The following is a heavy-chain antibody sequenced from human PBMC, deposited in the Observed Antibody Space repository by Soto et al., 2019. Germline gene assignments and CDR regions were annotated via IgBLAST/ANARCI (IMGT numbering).Heavy chain of an antibody. V-gene: IGHV3-7*01. J-gene: IGHJ5*02. CDR1: GFTFSSYW. CDR2: IKQDGSEK. Sequence: PGGSLRLSCAASGFTFSSYWMSWVRQAPGKGLEWVANIKQDGSEKHYVDSVKGRFTISRDNAKNSMSLQMNSLRAEDTAVYYCARRPQASWFDPWGQGALVTVSS. CDR3: ARRPQASWFDP.